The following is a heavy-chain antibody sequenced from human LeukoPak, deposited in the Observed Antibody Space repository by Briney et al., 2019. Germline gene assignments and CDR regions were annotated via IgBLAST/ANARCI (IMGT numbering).Heavy chain of an antibody. CDR1: GFTFSSYD. CDR2: IGTAGDT. Sequence: GGSLRLSCAASGFTFSSYDMHWVRQATGKGLEWVSAIGTAGDTYYPGSVKGRFTISRENAKNSLYLQMNSLGAEDTAVYYCAKGGSWEQQLVLFYFDYWGQGTLVTVSS. CDR3: AKGGSWEQQLVLFYFDY. V-gene: IGHV3-13*01. D-gene: IGHD6-13*01. J-gene: IGHJ4*02.